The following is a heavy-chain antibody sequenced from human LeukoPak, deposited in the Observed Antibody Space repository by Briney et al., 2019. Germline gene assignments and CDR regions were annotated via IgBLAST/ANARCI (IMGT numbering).Heavy chain of an antibody. CDR1: GFTVSSNS. J-gene: IGHJ6*03. CDR2: IYSGGNT. D-gene: IGHD1-26*01. CDR3: ATGSMNPYYYYYMAV. Sequence: GGSLRLSCTVSGFTVSSNSMSWVRQAPGKGLEWVSFIYSGGNTHYSDSVKGRFTISRDNAQKSLYLQMNSLRAEDTAVYYCATGSMNPYYYYYMAVWGKGTTVTISS. V-gene: IGHV3-53*01.